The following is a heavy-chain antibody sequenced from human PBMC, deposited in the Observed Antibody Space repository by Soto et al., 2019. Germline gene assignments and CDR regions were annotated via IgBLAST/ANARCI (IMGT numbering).Heavy chain of an antibody. CDR2: FFYNGTT. J-gene: IGHJ4*02. Sequence: SETLALTCTVSGGSISTNNYYWSCVRQPPGKGLEWIGSFFYNGTTYYRPSLQSRVTISLAASRTRSSRKVRWVSTADTPVYCCARLVVVSPGAKDRGQGNL. CDR1: GGSISTNNYY. D-gene: IGHD6-6*01. CDR3: ARLVVVSPGAKD. V-gene: IGHV4-39*01.